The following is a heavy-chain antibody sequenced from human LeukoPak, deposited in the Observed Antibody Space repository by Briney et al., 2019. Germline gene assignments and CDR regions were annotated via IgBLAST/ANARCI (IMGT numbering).Heavy chain of an antibody. D-gene: IGHD3-3*01. CDR3: ARGHTILAY. J-gene: IGHJ4*02. CDR1: GLIFGNYW. CDR2: IKQDGSEK. V-gene: IGHV3-7*01. Sequence: GGSLRLSCAASGLIFGNYWMSWFRQAPGKGLEWVANIKQDGSEKYYVDSAKGRFTISRDNAKDSLYLQMNSLTAEDTAVYYCARGHTILAYWGQGTLVTVSS.